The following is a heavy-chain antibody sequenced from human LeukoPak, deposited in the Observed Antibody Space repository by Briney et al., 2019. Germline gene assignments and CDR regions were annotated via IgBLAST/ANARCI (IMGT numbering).Heavy chain of an antibody. CDR1: GGSISSTTYY. CDR3: ARTTRGSSSWTFDY. Sequence: SETLSLTCTVSGGSISSTTYYWAWIRQPPGKGLEWIGYIYYSGSTNYNPSLKSRVTISVDTSKNQFSLKLSSVTAADTAVYYCARTTRGSSSWTFDYWGQGTLVTVSS. V-gene: IGHV4-61*05. CDR2: IYYSGST. D-gene: IGHD6-13*01. J-gene: IGHJ4*02.